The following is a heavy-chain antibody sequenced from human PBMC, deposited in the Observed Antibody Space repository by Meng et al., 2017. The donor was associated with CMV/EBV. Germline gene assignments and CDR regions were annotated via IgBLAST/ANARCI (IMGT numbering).Heavy chain of an antibody. D-gene: IGHD2-2*01. J-gene: IGHJ6*02. Sequence: LKISCAASGFTFSGSAMHWVRQASGKGLEWVGRIRSKANSYATAYAASVKGRFTISRDDSKNTAYLQMNSLKTEDTAVYYCTRASFSRYCSSTSCYYGMDVWGQGTTVTVSS. CDR1: GFTFSGSA. CDR3: TRASFSRYCSSTSCYYGMDV. CDR2: IRSKANSYAT. V-gene: IGHV3-73*01.